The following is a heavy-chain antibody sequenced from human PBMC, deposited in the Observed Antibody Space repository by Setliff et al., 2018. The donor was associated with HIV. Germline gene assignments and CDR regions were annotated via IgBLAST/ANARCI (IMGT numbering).Heavy chain of an antibody. CDR2: IYYTGST. Sequence: SETLSLTCTVSSDSIRFYYWAWIRQPPGKGLEWIGNIYYTGSTNYNPSLKSRITISIDTSKSQFSLKLTSVAAADTAVYYCARDSGGYNYGFAVGSFDYWGQGALVTV. J-gene: IGHJ4*02. CDR3: ARDSGGYNYGFAVGSFDY. CDR1: SDSIRFYY. D-gene: IGHD5-18*01. V-gene: IGHV4-59*01.